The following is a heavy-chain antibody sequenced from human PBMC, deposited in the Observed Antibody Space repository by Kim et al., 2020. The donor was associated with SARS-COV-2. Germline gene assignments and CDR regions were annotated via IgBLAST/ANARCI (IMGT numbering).Heavy chain of an antibody. D-gene: IGHD6-13*01. CDR2: IYSGGSGT. J-gene: IGHJ4*02. Sequence: GGSLRLSCAASGFTFSAYGMTWVRQVAGNGLEWVSVIYSGGSGTYYADSVKGRFTISRDDSKKTLYLQMNSLRAEDTAVYYCAKVRYSSSWSQFDYWGQGTLVTVSS. CDR1: GFTFSAYG. CDR3: AKVRYSSSWSQFDY. V-gene: IGHV3-23*03.